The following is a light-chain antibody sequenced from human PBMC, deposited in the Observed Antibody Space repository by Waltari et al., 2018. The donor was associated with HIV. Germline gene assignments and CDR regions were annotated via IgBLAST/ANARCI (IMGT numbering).Light chain of an antibody. Sequence: QSVLTQPPSASGTLGQGVTISCFGSTSNIGTNTVNWYQHLPGAAPKLIIFRNHQRPSWVPDRFSGSQSGTSAFLTITGLLSGDEATYYCAAWDASLHVVFGGGTQLTVL. CDR3: AAWDASLHVV. CDR2: RNH. CDR1: TSNIGTNT. V-gene: IGLV1-44*01. J-gene: IGLJ2*01.